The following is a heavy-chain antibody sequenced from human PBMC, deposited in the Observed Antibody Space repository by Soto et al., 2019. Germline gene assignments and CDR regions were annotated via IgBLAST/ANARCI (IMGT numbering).Heavy chain of an antibody. CDR3: ARAPHSSYPPGGPYLLFSPDS. Sequence: QVQLVQSGAEVKKPGSSVKVSCKASGGTFSGYAISWVRQAPGQGLAWMGGIIPIFGTANYAQKFQGRVTSTADESTSTAYMELSSLRSEDTAVYYCARAPHSSYPPGGPYLLFSPDSWVQGTLVTVSP. CDR2: IIPIFGTA. V-gene: IGHV1-69*12. D-gene: IGHD4-4*01. CDR1: GGTFSGYA. J-gene: IGHJ5*01.